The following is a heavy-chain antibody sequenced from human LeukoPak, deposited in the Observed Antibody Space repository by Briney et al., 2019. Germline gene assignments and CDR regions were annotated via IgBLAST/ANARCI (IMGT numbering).Heavy chain of an antibody. CDR1: GVTFSSYS. J-gene: IGHJ5*02. V-gene: IGHV3-21*01. Sequence: PGGSLRLSCAASGVTFSSYSMNWVRQAPGKGLEWVSSISSSSSYIYYADSVKGRFTISRDNAKNSLYLQMNSLRAEDTAVYYCARDQSSVAGTTYNWFDPWGQGTLVTVSS. D-gene: IGHD6-19*01. CDR3: ARDQSSVAGTTYNWFDP. CDR2: ISSSSSYI.